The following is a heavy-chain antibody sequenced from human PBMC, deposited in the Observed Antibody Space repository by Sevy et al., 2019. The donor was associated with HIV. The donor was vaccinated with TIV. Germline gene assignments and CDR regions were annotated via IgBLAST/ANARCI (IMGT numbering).Heavy chain of an antibody. Sequence: GGSLRLSCAASGFTFSSYAMHWVRQAPGKGLEWVSGISGSGGSGDKTNYADSVKGRFTISRDDSKNSLYLQLNSLRAEDTAIYYSARKYDSSGYFDYWGQGTLVTVSS. V-gene: IGHV3-23*01. J-gene: IGHJ4*02. CDR2: ISGSGGSGDKT. CDR1: GFTFSSYA. CDR3: ARKYDSSGYFDY. D-gene: IGHD3-22*01.